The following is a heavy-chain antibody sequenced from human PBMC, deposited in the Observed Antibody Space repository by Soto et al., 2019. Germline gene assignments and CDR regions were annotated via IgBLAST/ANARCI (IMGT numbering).Heavy chain of an antibody. CDR3: ARGRSHEWELLVQYFDY. CDR1: GGSVSNSY. Sequence: TLSLTCTVSGGSVSNSYWGWIRQPPGKGLEWVAYVYYSGSTNYNPSLGSRVTISVDKSKNQFSLKMTSVTGADTAVYYCARGRSHEWELLVQYFDYWGQGTLVTVSS. CDR2: VYYSGST. V-gene: IGHV4-59*02. J-gene: IGHJ4*02. D-gene: IGHD1-26*01.